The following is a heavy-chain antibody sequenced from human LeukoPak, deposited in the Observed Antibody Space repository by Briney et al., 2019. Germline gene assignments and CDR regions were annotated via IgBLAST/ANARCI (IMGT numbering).Heavy chain of an antibody. CDR3: ARDLYRVGATDY. Sequence: GGSLRLSCAASGFTFSSYSMNWVRQAPGKGLEWVANIKQDGSEKYYVDSVKGRFTISRDNAKNSLYLQMNSLRAEDTAVYYCARDLYRVGATDYWGQGTLVTVSS. V-gene: IGHV3-7*01. D-gene: IGHD1-26*01. CDR2: IKQDGSEK. CDR1: GFTFSSYS. J-gene: IGHJ4*02.